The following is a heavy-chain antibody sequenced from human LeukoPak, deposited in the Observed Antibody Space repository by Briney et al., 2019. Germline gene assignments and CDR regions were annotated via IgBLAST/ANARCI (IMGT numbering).Heavy chain of an antibody. V-gene: IGHV1-3*03. CDR1: GYTFTGYY. D-gene: IGHD6-13*01. CDR2: INAGNGNT. CDR3: ARGLAAAGTIDYYYMDV. Sequence: ASVKVSCKTSGYTFTGYYMHWVRQAPGQRLEWMGWINAGNGNTKYSQEFQGRVTITRDTSASTAYMELSSLRSEDMAVYYCARGLAAAGTIDYYYMDVWGKGTTVTVSS. J-gene: IGHJ6*03.